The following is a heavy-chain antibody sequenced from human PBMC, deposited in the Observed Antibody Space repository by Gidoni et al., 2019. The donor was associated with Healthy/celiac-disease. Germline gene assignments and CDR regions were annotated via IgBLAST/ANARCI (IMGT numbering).Heavy chain of an antibody. Sequence: EVQLVESGGGLVQPGRSLRLSCAASGCTFDDYAMHWVRQAPGKGLEWFSCISWNSGSIGYAESLKGRFTISRDNAKNSLYLQMNSLRAEDTALYYCAKGRGYSGYGGFDYWGQGTLVTVSS. CDR3: AKGRGYSGYGGFDY. CDR2: ISWNSGSI. CDR1: GCTFDDYA. J-gene: IGHJ4*02. D-gene: IGHD5-12*01. V-gene: IGHV3-9*01.